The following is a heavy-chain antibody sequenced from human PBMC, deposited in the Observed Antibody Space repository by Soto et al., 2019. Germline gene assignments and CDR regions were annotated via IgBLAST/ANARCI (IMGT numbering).Heavy chain of an antibody. Sequence: PGGSLRLSCAASGFTFSSYSMNWVRQAPGKGLEWVSSISSSSSYIYYADSVKGRFTISRDNAKNSLYLQMNSLRAEDTAVYYCARDLATRGNWFDPWGQGTLVTVSS. CDR1: GFTFSSYS. V-gene: IGHV3-21*01. CDR3: ARDLATRGNWFDP. CDR2: ISSSSSYI. D-gene: IGHD4-17*01. J-gene: IGHJ5*02.